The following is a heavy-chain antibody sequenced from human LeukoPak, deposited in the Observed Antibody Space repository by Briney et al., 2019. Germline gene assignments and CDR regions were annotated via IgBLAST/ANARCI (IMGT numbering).Heavy chain of an antibody. V-gene: IGHV5-51*01. CDR1: GYRFTSYW. CDR3: ARPQSMTGVAAFDI. Sequence: AGESLKISCKGSGYRFTSYWIGWVRQMPGKGLEWMGIFYPGDSDTRYSPSFQGQVTISADKSISTAYLQWSSLKASDTAMYYCARPQSMTGVAAFDIWGQGTMVTVSS. CDR2: FYPGDSDT. J-gene: IGHJ3*02. D-gene: IGHD3-10*01.